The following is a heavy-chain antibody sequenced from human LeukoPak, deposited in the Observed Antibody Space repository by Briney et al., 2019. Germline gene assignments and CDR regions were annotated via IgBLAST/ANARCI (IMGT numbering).Heavy chain of an antibody. Sequence: GGSLRLSCVASGFPFSSYWMTWVRQAPGKGLEWVANIEQDGSKKSYVDSVKGRFTISRDNAKNSLYLQMNSLRAEDTAIYYCTRVGYIDEGIDYWGQGTLVTVSS. CDR2: IEQDGSKK. V-gene: IGHV3-7*04. J-gene: IGHJ4*02. D-gene: IGHD5-24*01. CDR1: GFPFSSYW. CDR3: TRVGYIDEGIDY.